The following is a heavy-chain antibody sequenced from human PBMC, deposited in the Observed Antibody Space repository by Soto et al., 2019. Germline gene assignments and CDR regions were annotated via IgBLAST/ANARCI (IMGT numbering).Heavy chain of an antibody. Sequence: QVQLVESGGGVVQPGRSLRLSCAASGFTFSNHGMHWVRQAPGKRLEWVAVIWNAGNSKSYGDSVRGRFTISRENYKKTLDRQMVGWRVEVTAVYYCERDIIGDSRGAMDHWGQGTLVTVYS. V-gene: IGHV3-33*01. CDR3: ERDIIGDSRGAMDH. J-gene: IGHJ4*02. D-gene: IGHD6-19*01. CDR2: IWNAGNSK. CDR1: GFTFSNHG.